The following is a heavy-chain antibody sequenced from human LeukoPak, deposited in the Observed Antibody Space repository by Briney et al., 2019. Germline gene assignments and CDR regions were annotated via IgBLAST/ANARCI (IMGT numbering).Heavy chain of an antibody. CDR1: GGTFSSYA. CDR2: IIPIFGTA. CDR3: ASGYCSGGSCYSFDY. V-gene: IGHV1-69*05. J-gene: IGHJ4*02. D-gene: IGHD2-15*01. Sequence: SVKVSCKASGGTFSSYAISWVRQAPGQGLEWMGRIIPIFGTANYAQKFQGRVTITTDESTSTAYMELSSLRSEYTAVYYCASGYCSGGSCYSFDYWGQGTLVTVSS.